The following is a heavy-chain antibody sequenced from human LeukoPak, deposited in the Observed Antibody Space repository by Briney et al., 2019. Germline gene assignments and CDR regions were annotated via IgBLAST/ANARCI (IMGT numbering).Heavy chain of an antibody. J-gene: IGHJ6*02. Sequence: GRSLRLSCAASGFTFSSYGMHWVRQAPGKGLEWVAVIWYDGSNKYYADSVKGRFTISRDNSKNTLYLQMNSLRAEDTAVYYCARDYMDTAMVLYYYHGMDVWGQGTTVTVSS. CDR2: IWYDGSNK. V-gene: IGHV3-33*01. CDR3: ARDYMDTAMVLYYYHGMDV. CDR1: GFTFSSYG. D-gene: IGHD5-18*01.